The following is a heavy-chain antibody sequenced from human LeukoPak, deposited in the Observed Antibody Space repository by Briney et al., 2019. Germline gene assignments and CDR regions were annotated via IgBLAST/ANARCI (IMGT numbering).Heavy chain of an antibody. CDR1: GGSISSYY. J-gene: IGHJ3*02. CDR2: TYISCST. V-gene: IGHV4-4*07. Sequence: SETLSLTCTVSGGSISSYYWSWIRQPAAKGLEWVGRTYISCSTNYNPSPNSRITISLYTSMNQFSLKLSSVTAADTAVDSCTGKSYYYDTSGSDAFDIWGQGTMVTVAS. D-gene: IGHD3-22*01. CDR3: TGKSYYYDTSGSDAFDI.